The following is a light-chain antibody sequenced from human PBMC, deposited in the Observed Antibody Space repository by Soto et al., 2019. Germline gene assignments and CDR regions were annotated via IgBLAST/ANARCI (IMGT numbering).Light chain of an antibody. J-gene: IGLJ1*01. V-gene: IGLV2-23*01. CDR1: TYGFETYNQ. Sequence: QSALTQPASMSGSPGQSITISCSGTTYGFETYNQVSWYQQHPGKAPKILIYEGSKRPSGVSNRFSGSMSGNTASLTISGLQAEDEADYFCSSYVGDSAYAFGTGTKVTVL. CDR2: EGS. CDR3: SSYVGDSAYA.